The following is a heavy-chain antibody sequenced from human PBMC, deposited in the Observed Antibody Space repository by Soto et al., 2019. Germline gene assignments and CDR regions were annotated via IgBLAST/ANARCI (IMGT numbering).Heavy chain of an antibody. D-gene: IGHD3-10*01. J-gene: IGHJ4*02. CDR1: GFTFSSYA. CDR2: ISGSGGST. Sequence: SLRLSCAASGFTFSSYAMSWVRQAPGKGLEWVSAISGSGGSTYYADSVKGRFTISRDNSNNTLYLQMNSLRAEDTAVYYCAKDHYYGSGSYYLCFDFWGQGTLVTVSS. V-gene: IGHV3-23*01. CDR3: AKDHYYGSGSYYLCFDF.